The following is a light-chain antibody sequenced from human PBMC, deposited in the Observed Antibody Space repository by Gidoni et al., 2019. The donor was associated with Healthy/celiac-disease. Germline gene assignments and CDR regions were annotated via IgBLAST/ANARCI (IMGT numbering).Light chain of an antibody. J-gene: IGLJ2*01. Sequence: QSVLTQPPSASGTPGHRVTISCSGSSSNIGSNYVYWYQQLPETAPKLLIYRNNQRPSGVPDRVSGSKSGTSASLAISGLRSEDEADYYCAAWDDSLSGPVFGGGTKLTVL. CDR3: AAWDDSLSGPV. V-gene: IGLV1-47*01. CDR1: SSNIGSNY. CDR2: RNN.